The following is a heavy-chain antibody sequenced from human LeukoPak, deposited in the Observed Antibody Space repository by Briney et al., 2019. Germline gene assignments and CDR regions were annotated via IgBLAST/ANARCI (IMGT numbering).Heavy chain of an antibody. D-gene: IGHD3-3*01. J-gene: IGHJ5*02. V-gene: IGHV4-39*01. CDR2: IYYSGST. Sequence: SETLSLTCTVSGGSISSSSYYWGWIRQPPGKGLEWIGSIYYSGSTYYNPSLKSRVTISVDTSKNQFSLKLSSVTAADTAVYYCASHLEAGREYDFWSGYYDRLGWFDPWGQGTLVTVSS. CDR3: ASHLEAGREYDFWSGYYDRLGWFDP. CDR1: GGSISSSSYY.